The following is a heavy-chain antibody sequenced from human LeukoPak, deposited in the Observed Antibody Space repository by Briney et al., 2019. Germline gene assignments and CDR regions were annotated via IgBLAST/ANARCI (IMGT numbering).Heavy chain of an antibody. CDR3: AGNYDSWTGLNY. CDR1: GFTFSGSA. V-gene: IGHV3-73*01. CDR2: IGNKVSNYAT. J-gene: IGHJ4*02. D-gene: IGHD3-3*01. Sequence: GGSLTLSCAASGFTFSGSAMHWVRQASGKGLEWVGHIGNKVSNYATEYAASLRGRFTISRDDSKDTAYLQVNSLKTEDTAVYYCAGNYDSWTGLNYWGQGTLVTVPS.